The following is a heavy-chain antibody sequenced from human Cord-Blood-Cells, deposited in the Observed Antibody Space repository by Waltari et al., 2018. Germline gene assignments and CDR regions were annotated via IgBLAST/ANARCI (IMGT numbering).Heavy chain of an antibody. CDR1: GYSISSGYY. CDR3: ARGEADGSSSWYFDL. Sequence: QVQLQESGPGLVKPSETLSLPCTVSGYSISSGYYWGWIRQPPGKGLEWIGSIYHSGSTYYNPSLKSRVTISVDTSKNQFSLKLSSVTAADTAVYYCARGEADGSSSWYFDLWGRGTLVTVSS. V-gene: IGHV4-38-2*02. J-gene: IGHJ2*01. CDR2: IYHSGST. D-gene: IGHD6-6*01.